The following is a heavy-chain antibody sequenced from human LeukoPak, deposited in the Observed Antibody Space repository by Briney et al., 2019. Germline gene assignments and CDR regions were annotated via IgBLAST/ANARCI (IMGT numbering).Heavy chain of an antibody. CDR3: ARSYSGFVDW. V-gene: IGHV6-1*01. D-gene: IGHD5-12*01. Sequence: SQTLSLTCAISGDSVSSNSVAWNWIRQSPSSGLEWLGRTYYRSKWYNEYAASVKSRITINPDTSKNQFSLQLNSVTPEDTAVYYCARSYSGFVDWWGQGTLVTVSS. CDR2: TYYRSKWYN. CDR1: GDSVSSNSVA. J-gene: IGHJ4*02.